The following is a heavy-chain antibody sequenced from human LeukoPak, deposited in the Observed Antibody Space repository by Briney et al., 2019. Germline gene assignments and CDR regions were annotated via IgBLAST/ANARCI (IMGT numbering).Heavy chain of an antibody. CDR1: GGSISSSSYY. J-gene: IGHJ4*02. Sequence: SETLSLTCTVSGGSISSSSYYWGWIRQPPGKGLEWIGSIYYSGSTYYNPSLKSRVTISVDTSKNQFSLKLSSVTAADTAVYYCARLLDDYGGNYYFDYWGQGTLVTVSS. CDR2: IYYSGST. D-gene: IGHD4-23*01. CDR3: ARLLDDYGGNYYFDY. V-gene: IGHV4-39*01.